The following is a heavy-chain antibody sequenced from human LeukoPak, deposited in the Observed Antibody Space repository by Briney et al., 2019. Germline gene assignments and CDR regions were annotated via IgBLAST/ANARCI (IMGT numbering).Heavy chain of an antibody. Sequence: PGGSLRLSCAASGFTFSDYNMSWIRQAPRKGREWGSYISSSGSIIYYAHSVKGRFTLSRDNSKNTLYLQMNSVRADDTAVYYCARVDTYDILSGYHYYYYYMDVSGKGKTVTVSS. V-gene: IGHV3-11*04. J-gene: IGHJ6*03. CDR2: ISSSGSII. CDR1: GFTFSDYN. D-gene: IGHD3-9*01. CDR3: ARVDTYDILSGYHYYYYYMDV.